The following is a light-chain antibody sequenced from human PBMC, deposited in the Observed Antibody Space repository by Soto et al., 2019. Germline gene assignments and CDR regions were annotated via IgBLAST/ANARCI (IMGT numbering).Light chain of an antibody. V-gene: IGKV1-5*01. CDR2: DAS. CDR1: QNIRNL. CDR3: QQYYTYST. J-gene: IGKJ5*01. Sequence: DIQMTQSPSSLSASVGDRVTITCRASQNIRNLLAWYQQKPGKAPKPLIFDASTLKTGVPSRFGGSGSGAEFNFTITGLQPDDFATYFCQQYYTYSTFGQGTRLEIK.